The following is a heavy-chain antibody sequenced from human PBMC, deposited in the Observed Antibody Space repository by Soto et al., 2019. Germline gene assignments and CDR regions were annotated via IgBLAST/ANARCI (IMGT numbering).Heavy chain of an antibody. V-gene: IGHV3-74*01. CDR2: ISGDGVTT. Sequence: VQLVESGGDLVQRGGSLRLSCAASGFPFSSYWMHWVRHTPGKGLDWVARISGDGVTTYYADSVTGRFTVSSDNAKNTLTLQISGLRAEDTAVYYCAREYYGLLTGYYTDYWGQGTLVSVSS. D-gene: IGHD3-9*01. J-gene: IGHJ4*02. CDR1: GFPFSSYW. CDR3: AREYYGLLTGYYTDY.